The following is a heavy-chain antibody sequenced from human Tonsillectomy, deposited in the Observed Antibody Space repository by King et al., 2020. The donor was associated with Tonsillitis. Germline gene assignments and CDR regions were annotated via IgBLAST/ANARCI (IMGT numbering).Heavy chain of an antibody. V-gene: IGHV1-18*01. J-gene: IGHJ4*02. D-gene: IGHD6-19*01. Sequence: QLVQSGAEVKKPGASVKVSCKASGYTFTSYGISWVRQAPGQGLEWMGWISAYNGNTNYAQKLQGRVTMTTDTSTSTAYMELRSLRSDDTAVYYCARSIFDGSSGWYNYHQYYFDYWGQGTLVTVSS. CDR1: GYTFTSYG. CDR2: ISAYNGNT. CDR3: ARSIFDGSSGWYNYHQYYFDY.